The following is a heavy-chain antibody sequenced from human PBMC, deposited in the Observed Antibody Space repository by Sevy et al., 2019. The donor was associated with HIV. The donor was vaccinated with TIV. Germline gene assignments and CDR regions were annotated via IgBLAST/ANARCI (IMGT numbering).Heavy chain of an antibody. D-gene: IGHD4-17*01. V-gene: IGHV4-39*01. Sequence: SETLSLTCTVSGGSISSSSYYWGWSRHPPGKGLDWIGSIYYSGSTYYNPSLKSRVTISVDTSKNQFSLKLSSVTAADTAVYYSARHWVMYGDYDSSWGQGTLVTVSS. CDR2: IYYSGST. CDR3: ARHWVMYGDYDSS. CDR1: GGSISSSSYY. J-gene: IGHJ4*02.